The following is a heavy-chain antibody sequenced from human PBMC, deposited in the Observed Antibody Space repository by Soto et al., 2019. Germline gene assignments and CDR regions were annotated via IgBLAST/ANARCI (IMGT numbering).Heavy chain of an antibody. V-gene: IGHV3-21*01. CDR3: ASGHGSGSYGMDV. CDR1: GFTFSSYR. Sequence: GGSLRLSCGASGFTFSSYRMNWVRQAPGTGLEWVSSISSSSSYIYYADSVKGRFTISRDNAKNSLYLQMNSLRAEETAVYYCASGHGSGSYGMDVWGQGTTVTVSS. CDR2: ISSSSSYI. D-gene: IGHD3-10*01. J-gene: IGHJ6*02.